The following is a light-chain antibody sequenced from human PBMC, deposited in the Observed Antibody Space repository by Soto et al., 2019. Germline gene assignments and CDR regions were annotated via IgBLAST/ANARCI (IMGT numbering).Light chain of an antibody. CDR1: QSVSSN. V-gene: IGKV3-15*01. CDR2: GAS. J-gene: IGKJ2*01. Sequence: EIVMTQSPATLSVSPVERATLSCRASQSVSSNLAWYQQKPGQAPRLLIYGASTRATGIPARFSGSGSGTEFTLTISSLQSEDFAVYNCQQYNKWPRTFGQGTKVDIK. CDR3: QQYNKWPRT.